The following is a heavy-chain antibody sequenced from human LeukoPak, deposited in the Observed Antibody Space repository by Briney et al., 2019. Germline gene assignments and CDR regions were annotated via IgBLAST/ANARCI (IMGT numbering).Heavy chain of an antibody. CDR3: AKLTTS. D-gene: IGHD4-11*01. Sequence: PWGSLRLSCEASGFSFSNYWMTWVRQAPGKGLEWVADINQNGGQSYYVDSVKGRFTISRDNSNNTLYLQMNSLRAEDTAVYYCAKLTTSWGQGTLVTVSS. CDR1: GFSFSNYW. V-gene: IGHV3-7*03. J-gene: IGHJ4*02. CDR2: INQNGGQS.